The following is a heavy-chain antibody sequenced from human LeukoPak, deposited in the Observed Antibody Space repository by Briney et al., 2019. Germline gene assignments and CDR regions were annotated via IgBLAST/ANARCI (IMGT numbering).Heavy chain of an antibody. V-gene: IGHV1-69*06. Sequence: GASVKVSCKASGYTFTSYGISWVRQAPGQGLEWMGGIIPIFGTANYAQKFQGRVTITADKSTSTAYMELSSLRSEDTAVYYCARGYDYVWGSYRRRDAFDIWGQGTMVTVSS. CDR1: GYTFTSYG. CDR3: ARGYDYVWGSYRRRDAFDI. CDR2: IIPIFGTA. D-gene: IGHD3-16*02. J-gene: IGHJ3*02.